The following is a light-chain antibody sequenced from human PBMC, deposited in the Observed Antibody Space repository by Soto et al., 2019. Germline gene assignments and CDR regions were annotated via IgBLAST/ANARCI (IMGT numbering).Light chain of an antibody. Sequence: QSVLTQPASVSGSPRQSITISCTGTSSDVGSYTLVSWYQQHAGKAPKLMIYEGSKRPSGVSNRFSGFKSGNTASLTISGLQAEDEADYYCCSYAGSDTWVFGGGTKLTVL. V-gene: IGLV2-23*01. CDR3: CSYAGSDTWV. CDR2: EGS. J-gene: IGLJ3*02. CDR1: SSDVGSYTL.